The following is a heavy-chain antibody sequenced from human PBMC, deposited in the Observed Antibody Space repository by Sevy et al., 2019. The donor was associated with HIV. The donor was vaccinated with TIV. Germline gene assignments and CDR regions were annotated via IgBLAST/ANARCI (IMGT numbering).Heavy chain of an antibody. CDR2: IGYDGSNK. CDR1: GCTFSSYG. CDR3: AKSSKTGAFDI. J-gene: IGHJ3*02. Sequence: GGSLRLSCAASGCTFSSYGMHWVRQAPGKGLEWVAFIGYDGSNKYYADSVKGRFTISRDNSKNTLYLQMNSLRAEDTAVYYCAKSSKTGAFDIWGQGTMVTVSS. V-gene: IGHV3-30*02.